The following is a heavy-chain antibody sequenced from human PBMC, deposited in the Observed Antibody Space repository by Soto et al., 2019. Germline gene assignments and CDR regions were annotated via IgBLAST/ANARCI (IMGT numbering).Heavy chain of an antibody. CDR3: ARGFQTDGKYYYYGMDV. V-gene: IGHV1-8*01. D-gene: IGHD1-1*01. CDR1: GYTFTSYD. J-gene: IGHJ6*02. CDR2: MNPNSGNT. Sequence: ASVKVSCKASGYTFTSYDINWVRQATEQGLEWMGWMNPNSGNTGYAQKFQGRVTMTRNTSISTAYMELSSLRSEDTAVYYCARGFQTDGKYYYYGMDVWGQGTTVTVSS.